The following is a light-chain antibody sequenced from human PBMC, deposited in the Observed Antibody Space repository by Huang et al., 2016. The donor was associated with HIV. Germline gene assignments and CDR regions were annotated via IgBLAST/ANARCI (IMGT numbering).Light chain of an antibody. J-gene: IGKJ1*01. V-gene: IGKV3-15*01. Sequence: EIVMTQSPANLSLFPGDNATLFCRASGNVTTYLAWYQQRAGQAPRLLMSGTSVRASETSSRFTASGSGEDFTLTISGLQSEDSAFYFCRQYDKWPPWTFGQGTRLEIK. CDR3: RQYDKWPPWT. CDR2: GTS. CDR1: GNVTTY.